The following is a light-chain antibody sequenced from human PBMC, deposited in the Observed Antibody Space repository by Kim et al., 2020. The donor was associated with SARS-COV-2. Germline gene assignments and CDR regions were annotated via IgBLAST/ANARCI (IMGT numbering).Light chain of an antibody. CDR2: KAS. CDR3: QHYKGYSRT. J-gene: IGKJ1*01. Sequence: DIQMTQSPSTLSASVGDRVTITCRASESISNWLAWYQQKSGKAPKLLIYKASTLESGVPSRFSGSGSGTEFTLIISCLQPDDFATYYCQHYKGYSRTFGQGTKVDIK. CDR1: ESISNW. V-gene: IGKV1-5*03.